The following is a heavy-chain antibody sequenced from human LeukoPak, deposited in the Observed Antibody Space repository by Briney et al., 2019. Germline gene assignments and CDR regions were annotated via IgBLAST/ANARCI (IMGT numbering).Heavy chain of an antibody. D-gene: IGHD3-3*01. CDR3: AKVMEWDYPEKYYFDY. Sequence: PGGSLRLSCAASGFTFSSYAMSWVRQAPGKGLEWVSAISGSGGSTYYADSVKGRFTISRDNSKNTLYLQMNSLRAEDTAVYYCAKVMEWDYPEKYYFDYWGQGTLVTVSS. J-gene: IGHJ4*02. CDR1: GFTFSSYA. CDR2: ISGSGGST. V-gene: IGHV3-23*01.